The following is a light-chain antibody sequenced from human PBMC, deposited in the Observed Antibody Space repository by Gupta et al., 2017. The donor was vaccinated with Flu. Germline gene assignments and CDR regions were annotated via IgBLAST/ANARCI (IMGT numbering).Light chain of an antibody. CDR1: QSIRNNY. V-gene: IGKV3-20*01. CDR3: QQYGSSPPSIT. CDR2: AAS. Sequence: EIVLTQSPGTLSLSPGERASLSCRASQSIRNNYLAWYQQKPGQAPRLLIYAASSRADGIPDRFSGSGSGTDFSLTISRLEPEDVAVYYCQQYGSSPPSITFGQGTRLDIK. J-gene: IGKJ5*01.